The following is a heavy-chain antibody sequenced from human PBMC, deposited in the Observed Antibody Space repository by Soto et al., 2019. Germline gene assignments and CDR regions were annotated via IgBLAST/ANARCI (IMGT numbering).Heavy chain of an antibody. Sequence: ASGKVSCKASGYTFTSHSVHWVRQAPGQGLEWMGMINLSGGSTNYAQIFQGRVTLTKDTSSRTVYMELSSLRSEDTAVYYLATGGAGLDPWGQGTLVTVSS. CDR1: GYTFTSHS. J-gene: IGHJ5*02. CDR3: ATGGAGLDP. CDR2: INLSGGST. V-gene: IGHV1-46*01. D-gene: IGHD3-16*01.